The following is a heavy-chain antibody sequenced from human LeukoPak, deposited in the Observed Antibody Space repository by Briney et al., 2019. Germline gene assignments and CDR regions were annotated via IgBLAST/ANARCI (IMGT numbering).Heavy chain of an antibody. CDR3: AWYGVTHGLDV. CDR2: INQDGSDK. J-gene: IGHJ6*02. Sequence: GGSLSSPVQPLDSAYWMSWVRQAPGKGLEWVANINQDGSDKYYVDSVMGRFTISKDNAKNSVYLQMISLRPEDTAIYYCAWYGVTHGLDVWGQETTVTVSS. D-gene: IGHD3-10*01. CDR1: DSAYW. V-gene: IGHV3-7*01.